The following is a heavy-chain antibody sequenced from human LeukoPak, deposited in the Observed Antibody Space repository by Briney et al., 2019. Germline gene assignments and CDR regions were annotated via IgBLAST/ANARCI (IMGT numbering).Heavy chain of an antibody. D-gene: IGHD4-17*01. J-gene: IGHJ4*02. Sequence: GSLRLFCAASGFTFSSYGMSWVRQAPGKGLEWVSAISGNGGSTYYADSVKGRFTISRDNSKNTLSLQMNSLRAEDTAVYYCARDSPEGYGDYDDYWGQGTLVTVSS. CDR3: ARDSPEGYGDYDDY. CDR1: GFTFSSYG. V-gene: IGHV3-23*01. CDR2: ISGNGGST.